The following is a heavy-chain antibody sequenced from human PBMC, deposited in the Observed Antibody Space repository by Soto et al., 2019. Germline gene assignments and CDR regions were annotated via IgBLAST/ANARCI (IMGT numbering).Heavy chain of an antibody. CDR1: GASISSGNYY. CDR3: ARVWTTVTTTDY. D-gene: IGHD4-17*01. J-gene: IGHJ4*02. V-gene: IGHV4-31*03. CDR2: IYYSGSA. Sequence: PSETLSLTCTVSGASISSGNYYWSWIRQHPGKGLEWIGYIYYSGSAYYNPSLKSRVTISVDTSQNQFSLRLNSVTAADTAVYYCARVWTTVTTTDYWGQGTLVTVS.